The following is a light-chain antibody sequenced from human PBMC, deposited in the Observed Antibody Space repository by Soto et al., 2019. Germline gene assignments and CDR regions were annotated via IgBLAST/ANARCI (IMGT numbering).Light chain of an antibody. Sequence: QSVLTQPPSVSAAPGQKVTISCSGSSSNIGINSVSWYQQLPGTAPKLLIYDNDKRPSGIPDRFSGSRSGTSATLGITGLQTGDEADYYCGAWDSSLTTWVFGGGTKLTVL. J-gene: IGLJ3*02. CDR3: GAWDSSLTTWV. CDR2: DND. CDR1: SSNIGINS. V-gene: IGLV1-51*01.